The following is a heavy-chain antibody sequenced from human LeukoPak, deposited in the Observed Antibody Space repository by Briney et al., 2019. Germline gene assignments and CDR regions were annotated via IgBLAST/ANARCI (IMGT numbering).Heavy chain of an antibody. CDR1: GFTFSNYA. J-gene: IGHJ4*02. D-gene: IGHD3-3*01. Sequence: GSLRLSCAASGFTFSNYALSWVRQAPGKGLEWVSDISGSGGSTYYADSVKGRFTISRDNSKNTMYLQMNSLRAEDTAVYYCAKDLSDYDFWSGLESWGQGTLVTVSS. CDR3: AKDLSDYDFWSGLES. V-gene: IGHV3-23*01. CDR2: ISGSGGST.